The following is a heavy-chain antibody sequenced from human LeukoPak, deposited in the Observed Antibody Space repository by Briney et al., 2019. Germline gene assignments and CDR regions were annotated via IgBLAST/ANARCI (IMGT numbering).Heavy chain of an antibody. V-gene: IGHV3-43*02. Sequence: PGGSLRLSCAASAFTFDDYAMHWVRQAPGKGLEWVSLISGDGGSTYYADSVKGRFTISRDNSKNSLYLQMDSLRTEDTALYYCAKGAWSFGYFDYWGQGTLVTVSS. CDR3: AKGAWSFGYFDY. CDR1: AFTFDDYA. D-gene: IGHD3-3*01. CDR2: ISGDGGST. J-gene: IGHJ4*02.